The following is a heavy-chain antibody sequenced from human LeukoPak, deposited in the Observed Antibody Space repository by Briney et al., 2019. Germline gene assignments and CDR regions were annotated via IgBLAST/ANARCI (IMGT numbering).Heavy chain of an antibody. Sequence: GGSLRLSCAASGFTFSSYEMNWVRQAPGKGLEWVSSISSSSKYIYYADSVKGRFTISRDNAKNSLYLQMNSLRAEDTAVYYCASVWFGQPQPLDYWGQGTLVTVSS. CDR1: GFTFSSYE. CDR2: ISSSSKYI. D-gene: IGHD3-10*01. CDR3: ASVWFGQPQPLDY. V-gene: IGHV3-21*01. J-gene: IGHJ4*02.